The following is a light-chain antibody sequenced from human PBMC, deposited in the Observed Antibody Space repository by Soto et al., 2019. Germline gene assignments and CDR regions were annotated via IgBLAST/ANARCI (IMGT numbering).Light chain of an antibody. J-gene: IGKJ1*01. V-gene: IGKV3-15*01. CDR1: QSVSSN. Sequence: EIVMTQSPATLSVSPGERATLSCRASQSVSSNLAWYQQKPGQPPRLLIYDASTRATAIPARFSGSGSGTEFTLIISSLQSEDSAIYYCQQYNKWPPGAFGQGTKVDIK. CDR2: DAS. CDR3: QQYNKWPPGA.